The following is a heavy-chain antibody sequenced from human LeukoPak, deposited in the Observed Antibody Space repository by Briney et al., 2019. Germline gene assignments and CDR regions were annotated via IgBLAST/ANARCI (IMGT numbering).Heavy chain of an antibody. CDR3: AREIAASGLNWFDP. Sequence: ASVKVSCKASGYTFTSYDITWVRQATGQGLEWMGWLNPKSGNTGIAQKFQARVTMTRNTSITTAYMELSSLRSEDTAVYYCAREIAASGLNWFDPWGQGTLVTVSS. D-gene: IGHD6-13*01. V-gene: IGHV1-8*01. CDR2: LNPKSGNT. CDR1: GYTFTSYD. J-gene: IGHJ5*02.